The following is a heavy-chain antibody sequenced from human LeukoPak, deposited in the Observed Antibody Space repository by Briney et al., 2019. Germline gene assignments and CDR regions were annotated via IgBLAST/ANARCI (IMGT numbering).Heavy chain of an antibody. CDR3: AKDSQRFRGGTSAFYYYYYMDV. CDR1: GFTFSSYA. J-gene: IGHJ6*03. D-gene: IGHD1-1*01. V-gene: IGHV3-23*01. Sequence: GGSLRLSCAASGFTFSSYAMSWVRQAPGKGLEWVSAISGSGGSTYYAGSVKGRFTISRDNSKNTLYLQMNSLRAEDTAVYYCAKDSQRFRGGTSAFYYYYYMDVWGKGTTVTVSS. CDR2: ISGSGGST.